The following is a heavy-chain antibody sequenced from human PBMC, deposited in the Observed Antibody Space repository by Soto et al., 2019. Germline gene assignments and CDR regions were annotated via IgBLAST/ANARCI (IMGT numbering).Heavy chain of an antibody. CDR3: ARPGYSNYGPGVDV. CDR2: IDSDGSTT. Sequence: EVQLVESGGGLVQPGGSLRLSCAASGFTFSVYWMHWVRQAPGKGLVWVSRIDSDGSTTSYADSVKGRFNISRDNAKGTLYLQMNSLRAEDTAVYYCARPGYSNYGPGVDVWGQGTTVTVSS. D-gene: IGHD4-4*01. V-gene: IGHV3-74*01. CDR1: GFTFSVYW. J-gene: IGHJ6*02.